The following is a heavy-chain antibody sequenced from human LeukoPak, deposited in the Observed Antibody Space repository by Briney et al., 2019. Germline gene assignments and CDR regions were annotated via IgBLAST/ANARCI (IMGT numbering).Heavy chain of an antibody. J-gene: IGHJ5*02. CDR1: GGSFSGYY. Sequence: SETLSLTCAVYGGSFSGYYWSWIRQPPGKGLEWIGYIYCSGSTNYNPSLKSRVTISVDTSKNQFSLKLSSVTAADTAVYYCARDMVRGVNSWFDPWGQGTLVTVSS. CDR2: IYCSGST. V-gene: IGHV4-59*01. D-gene: IGHD3-10*01. CDR3: ARDMVRGVNSWFDP.